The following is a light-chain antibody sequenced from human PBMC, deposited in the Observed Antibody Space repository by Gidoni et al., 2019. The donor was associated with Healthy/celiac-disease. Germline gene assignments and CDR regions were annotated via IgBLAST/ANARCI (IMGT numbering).Light chain of an antibody. CDR3: QQYYSTRLT. V-gene: IGKV4-1*01. CDR1: QRVLYSSNNQNY. J-gene: IGKJ4*01. Sequence: DIVMTQSPDSLAVSLGERATINCKSSQRVLYSSNNQNYLAWYQQKPGQPPKLLIYWASTRESGVPDRFSGSGSGTDFTLTISSLQAEDVAVYYCQQYYSTRLTFGGGTKVEIK. CDR2: WAS.